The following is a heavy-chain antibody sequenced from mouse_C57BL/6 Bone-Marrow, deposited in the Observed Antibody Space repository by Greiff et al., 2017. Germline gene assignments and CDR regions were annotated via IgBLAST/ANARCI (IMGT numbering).Heavy chain of an antibody. Sequence: QVHVKQPGAELVKPGASVKMSCKASGYTFTSYWITWVKQRPGQGLEWIGDIYPGSGSTNYNEKFKSKATLTVDTSSSTAYTELSSLKSEDSAVDYGESRYYYGSHWDFDVWGTGTTVTVAS. J-gene: IGHJ1*03. D-gene: IGHD1-1*01. CDR3: ESRYYYGSHWDFDV. CDR2: IYPGSGST. V-gene: IGHV1-55*01. CDR1: GYTFTSYW.